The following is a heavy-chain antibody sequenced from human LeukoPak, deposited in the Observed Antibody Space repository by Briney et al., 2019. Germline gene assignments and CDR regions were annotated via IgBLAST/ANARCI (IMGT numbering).Heavy chain of an antibody. CDR1: GFNFHDYG. D-gene: IGHD3-16*02. V-gene: IGHV3-20*04. J-gene: IGHJ4*02. Sequence: PGGSLRLSCAASGFNFHDYGMNWVRQAPGKGLEWVSAINWNGGTTGYADSVKGRFTISRDNAKNSLYLQMNSLRAEDTALYYCARGEYDYVWGSYRFWGQGTLVTVSS. CDR2: INWNGGTT. CDR3: ARGEYDYVWGSYRF.